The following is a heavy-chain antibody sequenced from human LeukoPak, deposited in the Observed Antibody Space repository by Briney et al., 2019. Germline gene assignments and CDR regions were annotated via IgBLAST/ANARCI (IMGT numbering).Heavy chain of an antibody. CDR2: IRHDGSEK. Sequence: GGSLRLSCAASGFTLSSYWMSWVRQVPGKGLEWVANIRHDGSEKYFVDSVKGRFTISRDNAKNSLYLQMNSLRAEETAVYYCARDGMGVIKAFDIWGQGTMVTVSS. J-gene: IGHJ3*02. CDR1: GFTLSSYW. V-gene: IGHV3-7*05. D-gene: IGHD3-10*01. CDR3: ARDGMGVIKAFDI.